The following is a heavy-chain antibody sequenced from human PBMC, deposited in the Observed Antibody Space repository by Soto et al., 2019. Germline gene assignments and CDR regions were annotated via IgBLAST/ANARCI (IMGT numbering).Heavy chain of an antibody. V-gene: IGHV1-69*06. D-gene: IGHD4-17*01. CDR2: IIPIFGTA. CDR3: ARTAPYYGDYGQPGDDI. Sequence: SVKVSCKASGGTFSSYAISWVRQAPGQGLEWMGGIIPIFGTANYAQKFQGRVTITADKSTSTAYMELSSLRSEDTAVYYCARTAPYYGDYGQPGDDIWGQGTMVTVS. CDR1: GGTFSSYA. J-gene: IGHJ3*02.